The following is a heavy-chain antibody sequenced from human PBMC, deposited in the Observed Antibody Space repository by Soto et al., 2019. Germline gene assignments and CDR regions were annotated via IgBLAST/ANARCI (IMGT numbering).Heavy chain of an antibody. V-gene: IGHV1-69*01. CDR1: GGTFSSYA. J-gene: IGHJ4*02. D-gene: IGHD3-16*01. CDR3: AQGGSYFDY. Sequence: QVQLVQSGAEVKKPGSSVKVSCKASGGTFSSYAISWVRQAPGQGLEWMEGIIPIFGTANYAQKFQGRVSSTADESTLPAYMELSRLRSEDTAVYYGAQGGSYFDYWGQGTLVTVSS. CDR2: IIPIFGTA.